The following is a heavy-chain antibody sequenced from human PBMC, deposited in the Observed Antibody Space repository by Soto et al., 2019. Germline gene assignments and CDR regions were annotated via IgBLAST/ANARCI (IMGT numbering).Heavy chain of an antibody. CDR1: GFTFGDSY. CDR2: ISPGSRYP. CDR3: VRGGGGGLFDP. D-gene: IGHD2-15*01. V-gene: IGHV3-11*06. Sequence: KPGGSLRLSCAGSGFTFGDSYMSWIRQAPGKGLEWLSYISPGSRYPAYADSVKGRFTISRDNAKRSLYLQMMSLTAEDTAIYYCVRGGGGGLFDPWGQGTMVTVS. J-gene: IGHJ5*02.